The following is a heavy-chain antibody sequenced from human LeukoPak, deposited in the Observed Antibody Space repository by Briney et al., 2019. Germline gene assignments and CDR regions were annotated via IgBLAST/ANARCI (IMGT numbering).Heavy chain of an antibody. V-gene: IGHV3-23*01. CDR2: ISGSGGST. Sequence: PGGSLRLSCAASGFTFSSYAMSWVRQAPGKGLEWVSAISGSGGSTYYADSVKGRFTISRDNSKNTLYLQMNSLRAEDTAVYYCAKEFPSSGWYILDYYGMNVWGQGTTVTVSS. CDR3: AKEFPSSGWYILDYYGMNV. D-gene: IGHD6-19*01. CDR1: GFTFSSYA. J-gene: IGHJ6*02.